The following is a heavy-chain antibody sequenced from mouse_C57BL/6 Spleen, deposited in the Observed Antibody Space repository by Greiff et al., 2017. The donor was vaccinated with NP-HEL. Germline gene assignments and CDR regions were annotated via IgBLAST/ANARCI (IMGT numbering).Heavy chain of an antibody. CDR3: ARAGDYGAMDY. CDR1: GFTFSDYG. J-gene: IGHJ4*01. V-gene: IGHV5-17*01. Sequence: EVHLVESGGGLVKPGGSLKLSCAASGFTFSDYGMHWVRQAPEKGLEWVAYISSGSSTIYYADTVKGRFTISRDNAKNTLFLQMTSLRSEDTAMYYCARAGDYGAMDYWGQGTSVTVSS. CDR2: ISSGSSTI.